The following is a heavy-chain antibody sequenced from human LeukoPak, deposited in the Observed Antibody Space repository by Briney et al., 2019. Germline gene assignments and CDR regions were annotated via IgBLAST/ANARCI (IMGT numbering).Heavy chain of an antibody. Sequence: SETLSLTCTVSGGSISSGDYYWSWIRQPPGKGLEWIGYIYYIGNTFYNPSLKSRVTISVDTSKNQFSLKLSSVTAADTAVYYCARGIGYCSSTSCPWDAFDIWGQGTMVTVSS. CDR1: GGSISSGDYY. J-gene: IGHJ3*02. V-gene: IGHV4-30-4*01. CDR2: IYYIGNT. CDR3: ARGIGYCSSTSCPWDAFDI. D-gene: IGHD2-2*01.